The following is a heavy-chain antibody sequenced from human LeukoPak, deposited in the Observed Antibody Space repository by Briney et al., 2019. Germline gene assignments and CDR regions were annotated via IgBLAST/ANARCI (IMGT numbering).Heavy chain of an antibody. J-gene: IGHJ4*02. V-gene: IGHV1-69*04. CDR1: GGTFSSYA. CDR2: IIPILGIA. CDR3: ARGGHSGYDPFDY. Sequence: SVKVSCKASGGTFSSYAISWVRQAPGQGLEWMGRIIPILGIANYAQKFQGRVTITADKSTSTAYMELSSLRSEDTAVYYCARGGHSGYDPFDYWGQGTLVTVSS. D-gene: IGHD5-12*01.